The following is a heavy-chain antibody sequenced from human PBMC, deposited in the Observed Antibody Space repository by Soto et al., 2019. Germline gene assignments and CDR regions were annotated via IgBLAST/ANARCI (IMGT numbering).Heavy chain of an antibody. Sequence: GGSLRLSCVASGFTFSSYGMHWVRQAPGKGLEWVAVISYDGINKYYADSVKGRFTISRDNSINTLYLQMNSLRAEDTAVYYCAKDGGGNSLWDYYGMDVWGQGTTVTVSS. V-gene: IGHV3-30*18. D-gene: IGHD2-21*02. CDR1: GFTFSSYG. J-gene: IGHJ6*02. CDR3: AKDGGGNSLWDYYGMDV. CDR2: ISYDGINK.